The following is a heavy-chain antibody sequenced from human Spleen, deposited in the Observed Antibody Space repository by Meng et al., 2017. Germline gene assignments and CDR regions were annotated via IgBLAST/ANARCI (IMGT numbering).Heavy chain of an antibody. Sequence: SETLSLTCAVYGGSFSGYYWSWIRQPPGKGLEWIGEINHSGSTNYNPSLKSRVTISVDTSKNQFSLKLSSVTAADTAVYYCARRSSYYGSGSYYKLYYYGMDVWGQGTTVTVSS. V-gene: IGHV4-34*01. D-gene: IGHD3-10*01. CDR2: INHSGST. CDR3: ARRSSYYGSGSYYKLYYYGMDV. CDR1: GGSFSGYY. J-gene: IGHJ6*02.